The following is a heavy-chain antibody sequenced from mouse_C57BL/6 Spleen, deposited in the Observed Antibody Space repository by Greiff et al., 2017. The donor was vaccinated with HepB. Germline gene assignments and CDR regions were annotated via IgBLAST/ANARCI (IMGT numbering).Heavy chain of an antibody. D-gene: IGHD2-5*01. V-gene: IGHV1-80*01. CDR1: GYAFSSYW. CDR3: AREDYSNYAGWFAY. Sequence: QVQLQQSGAELVKPGASVKISCKASGYAFSSYWMNWVKQRPGKGLEWIGQIYPGDGDTNYNGKFKGKATLTADKSSSTAYMQLSSLTSEDSAVYFCAREDYSNYAGWFAYWGQGTLVTVSA. J-gene: IGHJ3*01. CDR2: IYPGDGDT.